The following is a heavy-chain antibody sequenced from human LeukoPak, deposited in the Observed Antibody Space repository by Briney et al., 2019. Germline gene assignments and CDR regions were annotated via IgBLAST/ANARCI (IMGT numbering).Heavy chain of an antibody. V-gene: IGHV4-39*02. CDR2: IYYSGST. CDR3: AKDVGRYGFWSGLGY. Sequence: PSETLSLTCTVSGGSISSSSYYWGWIRQPPGKGLEWIGSIYYSGSTYYNPSLKSRVTISVDTSKNQFSLKLSSVTAADTAVYYCAKDVGRYGFWSGLGYWGQGTLVTVSS. CDR1: GGSISSSSYY. J-gene: IGHJ4*02. D-gene: IGHD3-3*01.